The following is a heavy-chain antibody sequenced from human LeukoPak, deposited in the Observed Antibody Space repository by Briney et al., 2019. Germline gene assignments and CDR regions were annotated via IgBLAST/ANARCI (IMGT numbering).Heavy chain of an antibody. CDR3: AREPKSHRWLPHKGNAFDI. J-gene: IGHJ3*02. Sequence: SETLSLTCIVSGGSISSGSYYWSWIRQPAGKGLEWIGRIYTSGSTNYNPSLKSRVTISVDTSKNQFSLKLSSVTAADTAVYYCAREPKSHRWLPHKGNAFDIWGQGTMVTVSS. V-gene: IGHV4-61*02. CDR2: IYTSGST. CDR1: GGSISSGSYY. D-gene: IGHD5-24*01.